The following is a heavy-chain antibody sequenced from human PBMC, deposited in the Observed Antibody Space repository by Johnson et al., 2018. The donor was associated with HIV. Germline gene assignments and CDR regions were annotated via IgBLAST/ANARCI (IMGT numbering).Heavy chain of an antibody. CDR2: IKSKTDGGTT. Sequence: VQLVESGGGLVKPGGSLRLSCVASGFTFSNAWMSWVRQAPGKGLEWVGRIKSKTDGGTTDYAAPVKGRFTISSDNSKNTLYPQMNSLRPEDTAVYYCAREVRAESSGPDAWDRWGQGTMVSVSS. V-gene: IGHV3-15*01. CDR1: GFTFSNAW. CDR3: AREVRAESSGPDAWDR. D-gene: IGHD6-25*01. J-gene: IGHJ3*01.